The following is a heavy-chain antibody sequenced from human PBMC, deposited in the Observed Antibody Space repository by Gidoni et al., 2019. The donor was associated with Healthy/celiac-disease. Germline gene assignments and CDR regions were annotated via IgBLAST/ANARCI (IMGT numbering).Heavy chain of an antibody. CDR3: AREAAAGGFDY. CDR1: GFTFSSYD. D-gene: IGHD6-13*01. V-gene: IGHV3-13*05. CDR2: IGTAGDP. Sequence: EVQLVESGGGLVQPGGSLRLSCAASGFTFSSYDMHWVHQATGKGLEWVSAIGTAGDPYYPGSVKGRFTISRENAKNSLYLQMNSLRAGDTAVYYCAREAAAGGFDYWGQGTLVTVSS. J-gene: IGHJ4*02.